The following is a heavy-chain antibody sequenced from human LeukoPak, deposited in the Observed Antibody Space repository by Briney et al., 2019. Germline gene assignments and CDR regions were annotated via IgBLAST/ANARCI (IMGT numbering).Heavy chain of an antibody. V-gene: IGHV4-39*07. CDR2: IYYSGST. Sequence: SETLSLTCTVSGGSISSSSYYWGWIRQPPGKGLEWIGSIYYSGSTYYNPSLKSRVSISVDTSKNQFSLKLSSVTAADTAVYYCSRGLRYSAYNDYMDVWGKGTTVTVSS. D-gene: IGHD5-12*01. J-gene: IGHJ6*03. CDR1: GGSISSSSYY. CDR3: SRGLRYSAYNDYMDV.